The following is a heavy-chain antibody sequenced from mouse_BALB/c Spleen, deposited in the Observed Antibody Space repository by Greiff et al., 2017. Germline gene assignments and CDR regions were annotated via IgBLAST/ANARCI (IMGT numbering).Heavy chain of an antibody. J-gene: IGHJ2*01. CDR2: ISSGSSTI. Sequence: EVQLVESGGGLVQPGGSRKLSCAASGFTFSSFGMHWVRQAPEKGLEWVAYISSGSSTIYYADTVKGRFTISRDNPKNTLFLQMTSLRSEDTAMYYCARLGRKNYFDYWGQGTTLTVSS. CDR3: ARLGRKNYFDY. V-gene: IGHV5-17*02. D-gene: IGHD4-1*01. CDR1: GFTFSSFG.